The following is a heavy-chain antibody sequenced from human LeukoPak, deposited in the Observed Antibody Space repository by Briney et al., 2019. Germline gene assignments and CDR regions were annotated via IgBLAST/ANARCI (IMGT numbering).Heavy chain of an antibody. CDR3: ARARGVRDGYNYYFDY. J-gene: IGHJ4*02. Sequence: SETLSLTCTVSGGSISSYYWNWIRQPPGKGLEWIGYIYYSGSTNYNPSLKSRVTISVDTSKNQFSLKLSSVTAADTAVYYCARARGVRDGYNYYFDYWGQGTLVTVSS. D-gene: IGHD5-24*01. CDR1: GGSISSYY. CDR2: IYYSGST. V-gene: IGHV4-59*12.